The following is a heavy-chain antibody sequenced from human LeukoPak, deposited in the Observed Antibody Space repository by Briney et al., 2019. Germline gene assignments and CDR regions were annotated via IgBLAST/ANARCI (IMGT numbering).Heavy chain of an antibody. CDR1: GFTFSSYS. CDR2: ISSSSSYI. J-gene: IGHJ6*03. CDR3: ARLDDGDCMDV. V-gene: IGHV3-21*01. D-gene: IGHD4-17*01. Sequence: GGSLRLSCAASGFTFSSYSMNWVRQAPGKGLEWVSSISSSSSYIYYADSVKGRFTISRDNAKNSLYLQMNSLRAEDTAVYYCARLDDGDCMDVWGKGTTVTVSS.